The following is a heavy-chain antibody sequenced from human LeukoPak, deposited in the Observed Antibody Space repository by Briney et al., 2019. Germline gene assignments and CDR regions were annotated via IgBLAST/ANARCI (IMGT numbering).Heavy chain of an antibody. V-gene: IGHV4-59*01. CDR3: ARDRWNDAYNGMDV. Sequence: PSETLSLTCTVSGGSISSNYWSWIRQSPGKGLEWIGYIYHSGSTSYNPSLKSRVTFSVDTSKNQFSLKLNSVTAADTAVYYCARDRWNDAYNGMDVWGQGTTVTVSS. CDR2: IYHSGST. D-gene: IGHD1-1*01. J-gene: IGHJ6*02. CDR1: GGSISSNY.